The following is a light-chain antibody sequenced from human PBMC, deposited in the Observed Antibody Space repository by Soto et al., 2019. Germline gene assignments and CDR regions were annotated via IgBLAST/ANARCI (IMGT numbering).Light chain of an antibody. J-gene: IGLJ2*01. CDR1: SCDIGAYNY. CDR2: DVS. Sequence: QSALTQPRSVSGSPGQSVTISCTGTSCDIGAYNYVSWYQHYPGKAPKLMINDVSNRPSGVPDRFSGSKSGNTASLTISGLQAEDEADYYCCSYAGSYPVVFGGGTKLTVL. CDR3: CSYAGSYPVV. V-gene: IGLV2-11*01.